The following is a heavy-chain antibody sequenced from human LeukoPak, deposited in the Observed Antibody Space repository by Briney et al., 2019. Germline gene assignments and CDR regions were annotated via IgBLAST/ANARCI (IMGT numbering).Heavy chain of an antibody. CDR3: ARSGTGIAAADTNWFDP. V-gene: IGHV3-7*01. D-gene: IGHD6-13*01. Sequence: GGSLRLSCAASGFTFSSYWMSWVRQAPGKGLEWVANIKQDGSEKYYVDSVKGRFTISRDNGKNSLYLQMNSLRVEDTAVYYCARSGTGIAAADTNWFDPWGHGTLVTVSS. J-gene: IGHJ5*02. CDR1: GFTFSSYW. CDR2: IKQDGSEK.